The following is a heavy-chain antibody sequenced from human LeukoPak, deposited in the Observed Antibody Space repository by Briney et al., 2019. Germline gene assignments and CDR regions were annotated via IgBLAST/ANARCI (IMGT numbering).Heavy chain of an antibody. CDR3: ASFFAPYDFWSGYTQNDYYMDV. J-gene: IGHJ6*03. Sequence: ASVKVSCKASGYTFSVYYMHWVRQAPGRGLEWVGWINPNSGGTNYTQKLQGRVTMTRDTSISTAYIELSRLRSDDTAVYYCASFFAPYDFWSGYTQNDYYMDVWGKGTTVTVSS. V-gene: IGHV1-2*02. CDR1: GYTFSVYY. D-gene: IGHD3-3*01. CDR2: INPNSGGT.